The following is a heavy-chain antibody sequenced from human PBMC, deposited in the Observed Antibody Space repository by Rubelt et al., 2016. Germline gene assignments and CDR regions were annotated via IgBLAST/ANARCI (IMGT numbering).Heavy chain of an antibody. Sequence: RWIRQPPGKGLEWIGYIYYSGSTNYDPSLKSRVTISVDTSKNQFSLKLSSVTAADTAVYYCAGEGYCSGGSCYCWGQGTLVTVSS. V-gene: IGHV4-59*01. CDR3: AGEGYCSGGSCYC. D-gene: IGHD2-15*01. J-gene: IGHJ4*02. CDR2: IYYSGST.